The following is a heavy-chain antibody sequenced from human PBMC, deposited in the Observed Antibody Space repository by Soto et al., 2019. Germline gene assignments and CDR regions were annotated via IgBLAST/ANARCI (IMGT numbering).Heavy chain of an antibody. CDR1: GFSFGASW. V-gene: IGHV3-7*01. Sequence: EVQLMESGGGLVQPGGSLRLSCAASGFSFGASWMAWVRQAPGKGLEWVADIKQDGSEKNYVDSVKGRVTISRDNAKNSLYLQMNSLRAEDTAVYYCAREPSYGAIDYWGLGTLVTVSS. D-gene: IGHD3-10*01. CDR2: IKQDGSEK. J-gene: IGHJ4*02. CDR3: AREPSYGAIDY.